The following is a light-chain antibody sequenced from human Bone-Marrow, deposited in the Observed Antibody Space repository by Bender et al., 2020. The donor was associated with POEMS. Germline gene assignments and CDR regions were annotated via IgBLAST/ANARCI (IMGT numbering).Light chain of an antibody. CDR2: NIS. Sequence: QSALTQPASVSGSPGQSITISCTGTSSDVGAFTYVSWYQQHPGKAPKLIIFNISDRPSGISSRFSASRSGNTASLTISSLQTEDEADYYCSSYTATDTLVFGSGTTVSV. V-gene: IGLV2-14*01. CDR3: SSYTATDTLV. J-gene: IGLJ1*01. CDR1: SSDVGAFTY.